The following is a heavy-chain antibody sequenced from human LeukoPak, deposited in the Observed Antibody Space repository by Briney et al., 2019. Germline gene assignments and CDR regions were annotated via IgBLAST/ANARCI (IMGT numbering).Heavy chain of an antibody. CDR2: ISYDGSNK. V-gene: IGHV3-30*03. CDR3: ARERSTTVNWFDP. CDR1: GFIFSSYG. J-gene: IGHJ5*02. Sequence: GGSLRLSCAASGFIFSSYGMHWVRQAPGEGLEWVAVISYDGSNKYYADSVKGRFTISRDNSKNTLYLQMNSLRAEDTAVYYCARERSTTVNWFDPWGQGTLVTVSS. D-gene: IGHD4-17*01.